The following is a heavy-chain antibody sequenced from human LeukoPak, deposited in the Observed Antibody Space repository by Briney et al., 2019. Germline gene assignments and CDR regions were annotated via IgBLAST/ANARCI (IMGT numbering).Heavy chain of an antibody. J-gene: IGHJ4*02. V-gene: IGHV3-11*04. CDR2: ISSSGSTI. CDR1: GFTFSDYY. CDR3: ARDRNYYDSNNYHRVDH. D-gene: IGHD3-22*01. Sequence: GGSLRLSCAASGFTFSDYYMSWIRQAPGKGLEWVSYISSSGSTIYYADSVKGRFTISRDNAKNSLYLQMNSLRAEDTAVYYCARDRNYYDSNNYHRVDHWGQGTLVTVSS.